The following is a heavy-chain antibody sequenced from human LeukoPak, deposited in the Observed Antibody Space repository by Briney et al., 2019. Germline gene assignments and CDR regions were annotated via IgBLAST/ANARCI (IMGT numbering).Heavy chain of an antibody. V-gene: IGHV1-46*01. CDR2: ITPRGGAT. Sequence: ASVTISCKASGYTFFTAYHMHWVRQAPGQGLEWMGVITPRGGATTYAQKFQGRVTMTTDTSTSTVYMQLSSLRSEDTAVYYCARLAAPGTSSDYWGQGTLVTVSS. J-gene: IGHJ4*02. D-gene: IGHD6-13*01. CDR1: GYTFFTAYH. CDR3: ARLAAPGTSSDY.